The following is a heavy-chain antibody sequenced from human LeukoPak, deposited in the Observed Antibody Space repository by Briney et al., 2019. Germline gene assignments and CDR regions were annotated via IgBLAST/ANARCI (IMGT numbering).Heavy chain of an antibody. CDR2: ISSSSSYI. CDR1: GFTFSSYS. V-gene: IGHV3-21*01. D-gene: IGHD6-19*01. CDR3: ARDRAVVDAFDI. J-gene: IGHJ3*02. Sequence: PGGSLRLSCRASGFTFSSYSMNWVRQAPGKGLEWVSSISSSSSYIYYADSVKGRFTISRDNAKNSLYLQMNSLRAEDTAVYYCARDRAVVDAFDIWGQGTMVTVSS.